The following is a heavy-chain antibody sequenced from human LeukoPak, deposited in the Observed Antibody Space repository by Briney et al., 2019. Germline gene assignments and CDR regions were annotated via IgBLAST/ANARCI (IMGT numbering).Heavy chain of an antibody. V-gene: IGHV3-21*01. Sequence: GGSLRLSCAASGFTFTSYSMNWVRQAPGKGLEWVSSISSSSSYIYYADSVKGRFTISRDNAKNSLYLQMNSLRAEDTAVYYCASNNYDFWSGYLFDYWGQGTLVTVSS. CDR1: GFTFTSYS. D-gene: IGHD3-3*01. J-gene: IGHJ4*02. CDR3: ASNNYDFWSGYLFDY. CDR2: ISSSSSYI.